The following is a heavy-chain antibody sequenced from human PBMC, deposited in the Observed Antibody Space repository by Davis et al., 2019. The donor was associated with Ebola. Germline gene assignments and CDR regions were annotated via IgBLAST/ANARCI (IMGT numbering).Heavy chain of an antibody. CDR3: ARPQGMATITSFDY. V-gene: IGHV5-51*01. D-gene: IGHD5-12*01. J-gene: IGHJ4*02. CDR2: IYPGDSDT. CDR1: GYTFTSYS. Sequence: GESLKISCKASGYTFTSYSIAWVRQMPGKGLEWMGIIYPGDSDTRYSPSFQGQVTISADKSISTAYLQWSSLKASDTAMYYCARPQGMATITSFDYWGQGTLVTVSS.